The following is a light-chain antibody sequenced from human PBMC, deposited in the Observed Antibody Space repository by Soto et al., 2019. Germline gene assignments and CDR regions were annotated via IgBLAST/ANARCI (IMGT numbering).Light chain of an antibody. J-gene: IGKJ4*01. CDR3: LQDYNFPLT. Sequence: AIQMTQSPSSLSASVGDRVTITCRASQDIGNDLAWYHQRPGKAPKLLIYAASSLQSGVPSRFSGSGSGTDFTLTISSLQPGDFATYYCLQDYNFPLTFGGGTKVEIK. CDR1: QDIGND. CDR2: AAS. V-gene: IGKV1-6*01.